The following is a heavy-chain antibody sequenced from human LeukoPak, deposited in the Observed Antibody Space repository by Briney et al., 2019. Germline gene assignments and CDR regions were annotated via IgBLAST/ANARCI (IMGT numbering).Heavy chain of an antibody. CDR1: GFTVSSNY. CDR2: IYIDGST. J-gene: IGHJ4*02. CDR3: ARDFYSRQFDY. Sequence: GGSLRLSCAASGFTVSSNYMSWVRQAPGKGLEWVSVIYIDGSTYYADSVQGRFTISRDNSKNTLYLQMNSLRAEDTAVYYCARDFYSRQFDYWGQGALVTVSS. D-gene: IGHD5-18*01. V-gene: IGHV3-53*01.